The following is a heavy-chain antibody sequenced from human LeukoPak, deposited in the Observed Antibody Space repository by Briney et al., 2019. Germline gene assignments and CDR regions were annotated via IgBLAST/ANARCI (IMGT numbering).Heavy chain of an antibody. CDR3: ASRLTTALDMDV. CDR2: IYYSGST. V-gene: IGHV4-30-4*08. J-gene: IGHJ6*03. Sequence: SETLSLTCTVSGGSISSGDYYWSWIRQPPGKGLEWIGYIYYSGSTYYNPSLKSRVTISVDTSKDQFSLKLSSVTAADTAVYYCASRLTTALDMDVWGKGTTVTVSS. D-gene: IGHD4-11*01. CDR1: GGSISSGDYY.